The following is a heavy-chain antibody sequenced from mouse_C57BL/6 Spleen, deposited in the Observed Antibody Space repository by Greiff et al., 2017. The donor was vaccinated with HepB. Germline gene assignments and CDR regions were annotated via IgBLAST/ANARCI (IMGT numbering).Heavy chain of an antibody. J-gene: IGHJ3*01. CDR1: GYTFTDYY. CDR2: INPNNGGT. Sequence: LQQSGPELVKPGASVKISCKASGYTFTDYYMNWVKQSHGKSLEWIGDINPNNGGTSYNQKFKGKATLTVDKSSSTAYMELRSLTSEDSAVYYCARDSLVAYWGQGTLVTVSA. CDR3: ARDSLVAY. D-gene: IGHD4-1*01. V-gene: IGHV1-26*01.